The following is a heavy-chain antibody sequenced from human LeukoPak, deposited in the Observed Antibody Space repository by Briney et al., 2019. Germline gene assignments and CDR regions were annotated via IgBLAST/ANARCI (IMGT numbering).Heavy chain of an antibody. J-gene: IGHJ4*02. Sequence: AGGSLRLSCAASGFTFSSYAMSWVRQAPGKGLEWVSAISGSGGSTYYADSVQGRFTISRDNSKNTLYLQMNSLRAEDTAVYYCAKGGGLAAAAPNDYWGQGTLVTVSS. CDR2: ISGSGGST. CDR3: AKGGGLAAAAPNDY. V-gene: IGHV3-23*01. D-gene: IGHD6-13*01. CDR1: GFTFSSYA.